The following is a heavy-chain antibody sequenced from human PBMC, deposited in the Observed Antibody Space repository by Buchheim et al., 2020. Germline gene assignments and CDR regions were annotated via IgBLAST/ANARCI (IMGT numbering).Heavy chain of an antibody. V-gene: IGHV4-59*01. CDR1: GGSISSYY. CDR3: ARGSGDYYFYGMDV. Sequence: QVLLQESGPGLVKPSETLSLPCTVSGGSISSYYWTWIRQSPGKGLEWIGYVYYSGSTNYNPSLKGRVTISVDTSKNQFSLKLTSVTAADTAVYFCARGSGDYYFYGMDVWGQGTT. J-gene: IGHJ6*01. CDR2: VYYSGST. D-gene: IGHD2-15*01.